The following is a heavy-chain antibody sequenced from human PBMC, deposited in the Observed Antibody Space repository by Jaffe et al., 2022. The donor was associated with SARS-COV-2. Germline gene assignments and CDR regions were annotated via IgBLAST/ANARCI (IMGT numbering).Heavy chain of an antibody. J-gene: IGHJ6*02. Sequence: EVQLVESGGDLIQPGGSLRLSCVASGFTVSSNHMSWVRRAPGKGLEWVSIIYRGGSTYYADSVKGRFSISEDNSKNTLYLQMNSLRAEDTAVYYCARVSGSGSSYGMDVWGQGTTVTVSS. CDR3: ARVSGSGSSYGMDV. CDR1: GFTVSSNH. CDR2: IYRGGST. V-gene: IGHV3-53*01. D-gene: IGHD3-10*01.